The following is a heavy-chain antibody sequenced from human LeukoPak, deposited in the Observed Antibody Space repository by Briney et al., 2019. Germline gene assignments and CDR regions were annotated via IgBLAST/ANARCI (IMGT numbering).Heavy chain of an antibody. V-gene: IGHV4-30-2*01. CDR2: IYHSGRT. J-gene: IGHJ4*02. CDR1: GGSISSGGYS. CDR3: AREYCSGGSCYSYFDY. Sequence: SQTLSLTCAVSGGSISSGGYSWSWIRQPPWKGLEWIGYIYHSGRTYYNPSLKSRVTISVDRSKNQFSLKLSSVTAADTAVYYCAREYCSGGSCYSYFDYWGPGNPGHRLL. D-gene: IGHD2-15*01.